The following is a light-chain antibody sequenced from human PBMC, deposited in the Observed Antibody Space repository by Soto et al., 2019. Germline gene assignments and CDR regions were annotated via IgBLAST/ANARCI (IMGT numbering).Light chain of an antibody. CDR3: SAYAGSDNFV. CDR1: SSDVGANNDY. V-gene: IGLV2-8*01. Sequence: QSAPTQPPSASGSPGQSVTISCTGTSSDVGANNDYVSWYQQHPGKAPKLMIYEVNKRPPGVPDRFSGSKSGNTASLTVSGLQADDEADYYCSAYAGSDNFVFGTGTKVPVL. J-gene: IGLJ1*01. CDR2: EVN.